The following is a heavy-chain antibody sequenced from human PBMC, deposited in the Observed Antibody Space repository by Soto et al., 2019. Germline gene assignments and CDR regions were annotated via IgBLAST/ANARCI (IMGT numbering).Heavy chain of an antibody. CDR2: ISTDNGDT. J-gene: IGHJ6*02. D-gene: IGHD3-16*01. V-gene: IGHV1-18*04. CDR1: GYTFPNFG. CDR3: AMVDVYVTPSPQDV. Sequence: ASVKVSCKASGYTFPNFGISWVRQAPGQGLEWLGWISTDNGDTKYAQKIQARVTLTTDTSTSTAYMELRSLRSNDTVIYYCAMVDVYVTPSPQDVWGQGTTVTVSS.